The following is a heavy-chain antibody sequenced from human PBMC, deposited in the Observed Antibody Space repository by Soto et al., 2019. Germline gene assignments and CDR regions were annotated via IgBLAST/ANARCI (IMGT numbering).Heavy chain of an antibody. CDR3: ARDDIPGIAVATYGMDV. V-gene: IGHV3-33*08. CDR2: IWYDGNNQ. J-gene: IGHJ6*02. D-gene: IGHD6-19*01. Sequence: QVQLVESGGGVVQPGRSLRLSCAASGFTFSSYAMHWVRQAPGKGLEWVAVIWYDGNNQYYTDSVEGRFTISRDNSHNTLYLQMNCLRAEDTAVYYCARDDIPGIAVATYGMDVWGQGTTVTATS. CDR1: GFTFSSYA.